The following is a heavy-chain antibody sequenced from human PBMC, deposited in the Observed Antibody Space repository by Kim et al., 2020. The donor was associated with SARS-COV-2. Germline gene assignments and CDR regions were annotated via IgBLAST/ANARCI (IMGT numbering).Heavy chain of an antibody. CDR3: AKATFYGSGSYLDY. J-gene: IGHJ4*02. D-gene: IGHD3-10*01. V-gene: IGHV3-30*02. Sequence: DSVKGRFTISRDNSKNTLYLQMNSLRAEDTAVYYCAKATFYGSGSYLDYWGQGTLVTVSS.